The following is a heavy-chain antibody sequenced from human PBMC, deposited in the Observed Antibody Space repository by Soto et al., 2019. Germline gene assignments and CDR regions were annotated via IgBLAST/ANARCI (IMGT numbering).Heavy chain of an antibody. D-gene: IGHD1-26*01. V-gene: IGHV1-69*13. CDR3: ARVGATKNYYYYGMDV. CDR1: GGTFSSYA. CDR2: IIPIFGTA. J-gene: IGHJ6*02. Sequence: ASVKVSCKASGGTFSSYAISWVRQAPGQGLEWMGGIIPIFGTANYAQKFQGRVTITADESTSTAYMELSSPRSEDTAVYYCARVGATKNYYYYGMDVWGQGTTVTVSS.